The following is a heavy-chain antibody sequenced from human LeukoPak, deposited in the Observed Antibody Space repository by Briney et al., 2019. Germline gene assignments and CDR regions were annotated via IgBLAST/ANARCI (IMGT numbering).Heavy chain of an antibody. D-gene: IGHD3-9*01. V-gene: IGHV3-21*01. CDR2: ISSSSSYI. CDR3: AKVLILTGPNTYYYYYYMDV. CDR1: GFTFSSYS. J-gene: IGHJ6*03. Sequence: LGGSLRLSCAASGFTFSSYSMNWVRQAPGKGLEWVSSISSSSSYIYYADSVKGRFTISRDNAKNSLYLQMNSLRAEDTAVYYCAKVLILTGPNTYYYYYYMDVWGKGTTVTISS.